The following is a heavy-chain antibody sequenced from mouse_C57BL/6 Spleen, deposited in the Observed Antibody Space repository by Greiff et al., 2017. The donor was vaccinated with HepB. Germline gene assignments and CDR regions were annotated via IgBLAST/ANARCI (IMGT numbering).Heavy chain of an antibody. J-gene: IGHJ2*01. CDR2: IYPGSGNT. V-gene: IGHV1-66*01. CDR1: GYSFTSYY. Sequence: QVQLQQSGPELVKPGASVKISCKASGYSFTSYYIHWVKQRPGQGLEWIGWIYPGSGNTKYNEKFKGKATLTADTSSSTAYMQLSSLTSEDSAVYYCAAGDGYEGFDYWGQGTTLTVSS. CDR3: AAGDGYEGFDY. D-gene: IGHD2-2*01.